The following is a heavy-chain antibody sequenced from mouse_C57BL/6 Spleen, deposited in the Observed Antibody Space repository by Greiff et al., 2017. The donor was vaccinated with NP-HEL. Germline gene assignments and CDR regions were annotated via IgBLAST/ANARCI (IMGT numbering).Heavy chain of an antibody. Sequence: EVQLQQSGPGLVKPSQSLSLTCSVTGYSITSGYYWYWIRQFPGNILEWMGFIRYDGSNNYNPSLKNRISLTRDTSKNQFFLKLNSVTTEDTATYYCARVAYYSNFAMDYWGQGTSVTVSS. CDR2: IRYDGSN. CDR3: ARVAYYSNFAMDY. D-gene: IGHD2-5*01. J-gene: IGHJ4*01. V-gene: IGHV3-6*01. CDR1: GYSITSGYY.